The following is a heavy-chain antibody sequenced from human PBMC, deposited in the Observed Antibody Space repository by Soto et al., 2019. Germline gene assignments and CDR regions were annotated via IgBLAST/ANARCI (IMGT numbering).Heavy chain of an antibody. CDR3: ARPRGTTVTSGGMDV. CDR2: IIPILGIA. V-gene: IGHV1-69*02. D-gene: IGHD4-17*01. Sequence: QVQLVQSGAEVKKPGSSVKVSCKASGGSFSRYTISWVRQAPGQGLEWMGRIIPILGIANYAQKFQGRVTITADKSTSTAYMELSSLRSEDTAVYYCARPRGTTVTSGGMDVWGQGTTVTVS. CDR1: GGSFSRYT. J-gene: IGHJ6*02.